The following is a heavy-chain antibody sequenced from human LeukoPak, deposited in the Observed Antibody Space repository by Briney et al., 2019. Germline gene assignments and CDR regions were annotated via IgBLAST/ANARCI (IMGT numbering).Heavy chain of an antibody. CDR1: GFTFSSYN. CDR2: INHSGST. CDR3: AILGISDY. Sequence: PGGSLRLSCAASGFTFSSYNMNWIRQPPGKGLEWIGEINHSGSTNYNPSLKSRVTISVDTSKNQFSLKLSSVTAADTAVYYCAILGISDYWGQGTLVTVSS. V-gene: IGHV4-34*08. D-gene: IGHD7-27*01. J-gene: IGHJ4*02.